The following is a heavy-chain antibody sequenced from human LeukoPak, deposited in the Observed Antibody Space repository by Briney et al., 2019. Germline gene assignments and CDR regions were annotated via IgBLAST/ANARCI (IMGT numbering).Heavy chain of an antibody. CDR3: AKDNYDFWSGYLGVFDY. CDR1: GFTFSSYG. CDR2: IRYDGSNK. V-gene: IGHV3-30*02. D-gene: IGHD3-3*01. Sequence: GGSLRLSCAASGFTFSSYGMHWVRQAPGKGLEWVAFIRYDGSNKYYADSVKGRFTISRDNSKNTLYLQMNSLRAEDTAVYYCAKDNYDFWSGYLGVFDYWGQGTLVTVSS. J-gene: IGHJ4*02.